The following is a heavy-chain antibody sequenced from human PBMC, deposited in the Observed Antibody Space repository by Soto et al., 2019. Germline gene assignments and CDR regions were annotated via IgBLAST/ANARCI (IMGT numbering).Heavy chain of an antibody. CDR3: ARGFWSGYYTSHYYYGMDV. CDR1: GGSFSGYY. Sequence: SETLSLTCAVYGGSFSGYYWSWIRQPPGKGLEWIGEINHSGSTNYNPSLKSRVTISVDTSKNQFSLKLSSVTAADTAVYYCARGFWSGYYTSHYYYGMDVWGQGTTVTVSS. CDR2: INHSGST. D-gene: IGHD3-3*01. V-gene: IGHV4-34*01. J-gene: IGHJ6*02.